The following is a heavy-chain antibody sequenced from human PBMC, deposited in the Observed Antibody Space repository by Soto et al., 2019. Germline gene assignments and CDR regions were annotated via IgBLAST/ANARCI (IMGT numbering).Heavy chain of an antibody. CDR1: GFTFSSYA. Sequence: GGSLRLSCAASGFTFSSYAMSWVRQAPGKGLEWVSAISGSGGSTYYADSVKGRFTISRDNSKNTLYLQMNSLRAEDPAVYYCATLPQKGLPFYFDYWGQGTLVTVSS. CDR2: ISGSGGST. V-gene: IGHV3-23*01. D-gene: IGHD5-12*01. CDR3: ATLPQKGLPFYFDY. J-gene: IGHJ4*02.